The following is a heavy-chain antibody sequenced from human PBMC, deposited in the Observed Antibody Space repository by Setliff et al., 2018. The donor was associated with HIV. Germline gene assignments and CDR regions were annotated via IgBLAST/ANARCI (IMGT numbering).Heavy chain of an antibody. CDR3: VRGKNWFDS. CDR2: INHDGSEQ. Sequence: GGSLRLSCAASGFTFSNYWMTWVRQAPGKGLEWVANINHDGSEQNFVDSVTGRFTISRDNAKNSLYLQMNSLSVEDTAVYFCVRGKNWFDSWGQGTLVTVSS. J-gene: IGHJ5*01. V-gene: IGHV3-7*03. CDR1: GFTFSNYW.